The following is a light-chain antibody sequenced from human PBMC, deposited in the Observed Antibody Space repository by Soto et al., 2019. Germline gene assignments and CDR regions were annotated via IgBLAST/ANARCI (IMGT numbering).Light chain of an antibody. CDR1: QSVSSSY. CDR2: GAS. CDR3: QQYGSPPIP. Sequence: IVWKESRGSRSLSPVERATLSCRASQSVSSSYLAWYQQKPGQAPRLLIYGASSRATGIPDRFSGSGSGTDFTLTISRLEPEDFAVYYCQQYGSPPIPFGQGTLLEI. V-gene: IGKV3-20*01. J-gene: IGKJ5*01.